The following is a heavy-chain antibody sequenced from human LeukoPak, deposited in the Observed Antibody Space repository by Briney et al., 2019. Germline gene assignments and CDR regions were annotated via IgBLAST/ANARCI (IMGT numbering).Heavy chain of an antibody. CDR3: ARGNYRTRPITIFGVVTI. V-gene: IGHV1-2*02. CDR2: INPNSGGT. Sequence: ASVKVSCKASGYTFTGYYMHWVRQAPGQGLEWMGWINPNSGGTNYAQKFQGRVTMTRDTSISTAYMELSRLRSDDTAVYYCARGNYRTRPITIFGVVTIWSQGTMVTVSS. J-gene: IGHJ3*02. CDR1: GYTFTGYY. D-gene: IGHD3-3*01.